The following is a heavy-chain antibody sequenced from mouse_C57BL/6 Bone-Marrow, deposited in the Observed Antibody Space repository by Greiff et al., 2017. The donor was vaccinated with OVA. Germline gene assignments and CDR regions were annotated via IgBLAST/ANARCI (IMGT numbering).Heavy chain of an antibody. D-gene: IGHD2-5*01. Sequence: QVQLKQPGAELVKPWASVKMSCKASGYTFTSYWITWVKQRPGQGLEWIGDIYPGSGSTNYNEKFKSKATLTVDTSSSTAYMQLSSLTSEDSAVYYCARENYSKRYFDVWGTGTTVTVSS. CDR2: IYPGSGST. J-gene: IGHJ1*03. CDR3: ARENYSKRYFDV. V-gene: IGHV1-55*01. CDR1: GYTFTSYW.